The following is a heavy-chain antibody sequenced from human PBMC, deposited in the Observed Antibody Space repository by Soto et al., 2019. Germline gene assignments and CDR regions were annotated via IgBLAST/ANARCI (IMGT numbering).Heavy chain of an antibody. Sequence: ASVKVSCKVSGYTLTDLSMQWARQAPGKGLEWMGGFDPEDGETIYAQKFQGRVTITRDTSASTAYMELSSLRSEDTAVYYCARGEELERRGPFDPWGQGTLVTGSS. D-gene: IGHD1-1*01. V-gene: IGHV1-24*01. J-gene: IGHJ5*02. CDR1: GYTLTDLS. CDR3: ARGEELERRGPFDP. CDR2: FDPEDGET.